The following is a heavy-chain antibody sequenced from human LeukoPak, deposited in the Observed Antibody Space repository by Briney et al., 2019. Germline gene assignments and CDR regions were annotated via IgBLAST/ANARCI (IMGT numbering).Heavy chain of an antibody. J-gene: IGHJ4*02. CDR3: AKDPPITGTGFDY. D-gene: IGHD1-7*01. V-gene: IGHV3-30*02. Sequence: GGSLRLSCAASGFTFTSCGMHWVRQAPGRVLEWVAFIHYDGTKTFYADSVNDRFTISRDISKNTLYLQMNSLRAEDTAVYYRAKDPPITGTGFDYWGQGTLVTVSS. CDR1: GFTFTSCG. CDR2: IHYDGTKT.